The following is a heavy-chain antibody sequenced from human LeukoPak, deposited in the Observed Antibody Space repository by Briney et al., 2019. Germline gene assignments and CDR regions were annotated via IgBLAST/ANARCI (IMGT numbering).Heavy chain of an antibody. D-gene: IGHD5-24*01. Sequence: ASVKVSCKASGYTFSRYGINWVRQAPGQGLEWMGWISAYNGNTNYAQKLQGRVTMTTDTSTSTAYMELRSLRSDDTAVYYCARAMGDGYNLDWGQGTLVTVSS. CDR1: GYTFSRYG. CDR2: ISAYNGNT. CDR3: ARAMGDGYNLD. J-gene: IGHJ4*02. V-gene: IGHV1-18*01.